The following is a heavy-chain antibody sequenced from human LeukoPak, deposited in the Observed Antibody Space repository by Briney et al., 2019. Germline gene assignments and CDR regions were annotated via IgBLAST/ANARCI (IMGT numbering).Heavy chain of an antibody. CDR3: ARARDPRYCSSTSCYIFDY. V-gene: IGHV4-31*03. CDR2: IYYSGST. D-gene: IGHD2-2*02. CDR1: GGSISSGGYY. J-gene: IGHJ4*02. Sequence: SETLSLTCTVSGGSISSGGYYWSWIRQHPGKGLEWLGYIYYSGSTYYNPSLKSRVTISVDTSKNQFSLKLSSVTAADTAVYYCARARDPRYCSSTSCYIFDYWGQGTLVTVSS.